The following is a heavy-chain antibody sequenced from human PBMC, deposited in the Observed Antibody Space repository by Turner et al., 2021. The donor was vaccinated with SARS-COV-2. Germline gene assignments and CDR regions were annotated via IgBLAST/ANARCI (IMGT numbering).Heavy chain of an antibody. CDR3: AKGDDSRKSGLL. CDR2: IPKSGTN. Sequence: QVQLQQLGPGLLKPSETLSLTCAVYGGSFSGYYWTWIRQPPEKGLEWIGEIPKSGTNYHNTSLKGRVTMSVDTSKNQVYLKVSSVTAADTAVYYCAKGDDSRKSGLLWGQGTLVTVSS. J-gene: IGHJ4*02. CDR1: GGSFSGYY. D-gene: IGHD2-15*01. V-gene: IGHV4-34*02.